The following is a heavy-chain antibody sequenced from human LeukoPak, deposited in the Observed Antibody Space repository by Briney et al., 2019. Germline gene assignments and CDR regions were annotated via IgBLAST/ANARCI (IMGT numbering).Heavy chain of an antibody. Sequence: ASVRVSCKASGYTFTGYYMHWVRQAPGQGLEWMGWINPNSGGTNYAQKFQGRVTMTRDTSISTAYMELSRLRSDDTAVYYCASDFRNSGSYRYDAFDIWGQGTMVTVSS. CDR3: ASDFRNSGSYRYDAFDI. V-gene: IGHV1-2*02. D-gene: IGHD1-26*01. CDR1: GYTFTGYY. J-gene: IGHJ3*02. CDR2: INPNSGGT.